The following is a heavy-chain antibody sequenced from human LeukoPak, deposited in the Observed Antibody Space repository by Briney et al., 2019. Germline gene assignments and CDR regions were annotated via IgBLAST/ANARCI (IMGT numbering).Heavy chain of an antibody. CDR1: GFTFSSYA. D-gene: IGHD3-10*01. Sequence: PGGSLRLSCAASGFTFSSYAMNWVRQAPGKGLEWVSAISGSGGSTYYADSVKGRFTISRDNSKNTLYLQMNSLRAEDTAVYYCAKLHYGSGSSYSDYWGQGTLVTVSS. J-gene: IGHJ4*02. CDR2: ISGSGGST. CDR3: AKLHYGSGSSYSDY. V-gene: IGHV3-23*01.